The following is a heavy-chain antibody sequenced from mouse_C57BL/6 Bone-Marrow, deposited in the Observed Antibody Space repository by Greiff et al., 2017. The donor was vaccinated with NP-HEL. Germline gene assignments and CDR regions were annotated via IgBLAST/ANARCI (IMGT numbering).Heavy chain of an antibody. CDR1: GYTFTSYW. Sequence: QVQLQQPGAELVKPGASVKMSCKASGYTFTSYWITWVKQRPGQGLEWIGDIYPGSGSTNYNEKFKSKATLTVDTSSSTAYMQLSSLTSEYSAVYYCAVITTVVEPFWYFDVWGTGTTVTVSS. D-gene: IGHD1-1*01. J-gene: IGHJ1*03. V-gene: IGHV1-55*01. CDR2: IYPGSGST. CDR3: AVITTVVEPFWYFDV.